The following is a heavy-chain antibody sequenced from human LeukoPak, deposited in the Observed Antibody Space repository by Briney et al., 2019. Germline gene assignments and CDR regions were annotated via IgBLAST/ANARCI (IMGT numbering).Heavy chain of an antibody. CDR2: IYYSGST. V-gene: IGHV4-39*07. Sequence: PSETLSLTCTVSGGSISSSSYYWGWIRQPPGKGLEWIGSIYYSGSTYYNPSLKSRVTISVDTFRNQFSLKLTSVTAADTAIYYCAKSDYYGASDYWGQGTLVTVSS. CDR3: AKSDYYGASDY. CDR1: GGSISSSSYY. J-gene: IGHJ4*02. D-gene: IGHD3-10*01.